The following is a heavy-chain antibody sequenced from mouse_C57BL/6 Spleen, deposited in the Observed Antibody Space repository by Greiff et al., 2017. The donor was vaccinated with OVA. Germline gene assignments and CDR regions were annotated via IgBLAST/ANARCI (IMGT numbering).Heavy chain of an antibody. J-gene: IGHJ3*01. Sequence: QVQLKQPGAELVKPGASVKLSCKASGYTFTSYWMHWVKQRPGRGLEWIGRIDPNSGGTKYNEKFKSKATLTVDKPSSTASMQLSSLTSEDSAVYDCARSHDYDSWFAYWGQGTLVTVSA. CDR3: ARSHDYDSWFAY. D-gene: IGHD2-4*01. V-gene: IGHV1-72*01. CDR2: IDPNSGGT. CDR1: GYTFTSYW.